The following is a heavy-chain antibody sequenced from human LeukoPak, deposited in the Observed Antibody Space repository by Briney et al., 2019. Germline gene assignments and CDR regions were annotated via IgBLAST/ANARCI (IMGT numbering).Heavy chain of an antibody. CDR2: ISAYNGNT. J-gene: IGHJ3*02. V-gene: IGHV1-18*01. CDR1: GYTFTSYG. CDR3: ARDYRLNYDFWSGYYLVDAFDI. Sequence: ASVKVSCKASGYTFTSYGISWVRQAPGQGLEWMGWISAYNGNTNYAQKLQGRVTMTTDTSTSTAYMELRSLRSDDTAVYYCARDYRLNYDFWSGYYLVDAFDIWGQGTMVTVSS. D-gene: IGHD3-3*01.